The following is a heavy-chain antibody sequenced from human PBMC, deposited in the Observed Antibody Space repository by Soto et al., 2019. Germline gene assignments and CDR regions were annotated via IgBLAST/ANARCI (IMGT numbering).Heavy chain of an antibody. J-gene: IGHJ4*02. CDR3: AKGSRMWTPDY. D-gene: IGHD2-21*01. CDR1: GYTFTDYS. Sequence: ASVKVSCKASGYTFTDYSIHWVRQAPGQRLEWMGWIAPGNGNTKYSQNFQGRVTITRDTSATTAYMELSSLRSEDTAVYYCAKGSRMWTPDYWGQGTLVTVSS. V-gene: IGHV1-3*01. CDR2: IAPGNGNT.